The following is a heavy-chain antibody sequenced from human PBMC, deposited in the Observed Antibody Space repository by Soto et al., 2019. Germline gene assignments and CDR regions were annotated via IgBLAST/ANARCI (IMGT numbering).Heavy chain of an antibody. Sequence: SETLCLTCTVSGGSLSSGDFYWSWIRQPPGKGLEWIGYIYYSGSTYYNPSLKSRVTISVDTSKNQFSLKLSSVTAADTSVYYCSSGLKHYYYGMGVWGQGTAVTGSS. V-gene: IGHV4-30-4*01. J-gene: IGHJ6*02. CDR2: IYYSGST. CDR3: SSGLKHYYYGMGV. D-gene: IGHD3-22*01. CDR1: GGSLSSGDFY.